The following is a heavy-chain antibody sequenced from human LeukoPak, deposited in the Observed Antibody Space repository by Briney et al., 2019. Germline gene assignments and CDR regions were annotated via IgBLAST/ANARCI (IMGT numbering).Heavy chain of an antibody. CDR3: ARGSPDSSSSVDFDY. V-gene: IGHV3-30*02. J-gene: IGHJ4*02. D-gene: IGHD6-6*01. Sequence: GGSLRLSCAASGFTFSNYGMHWVRQAPGKGLDWVAFIHYDGSNKYYADSVKGRFTISRDNAKNTLYLQMSSLRVEDTAVYYCARGSPDSSSSVDFDYWGQGTLVTVSS. CDR2: IHYDGSNK. CDR1: GFTFSNYG.